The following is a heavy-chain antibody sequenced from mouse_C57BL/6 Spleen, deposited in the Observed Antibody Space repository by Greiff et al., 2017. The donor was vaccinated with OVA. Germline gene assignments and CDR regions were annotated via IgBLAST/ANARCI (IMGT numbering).Heavy chain of an antibody. Sequence: EVKLMESGGGLVQPKGSLKLSCAASGFSFNTYAMNWVRQAPGKGLEWVARIRSKSNNYATYYADSVKDRFTISRDDSESMLYLQMNNLKTEDTAMYYCVCPLIYYGNYAMDYWGQGTSVTVSS. CDR1: GFSFNTYA. CDR3: VCPLIYYGNYAMDY. J-gene: IGHJ4*01. CDR2: IRSKSNNYAT. V-gene: IGHV10-1*01. D-gene: IGHD2-1*01.